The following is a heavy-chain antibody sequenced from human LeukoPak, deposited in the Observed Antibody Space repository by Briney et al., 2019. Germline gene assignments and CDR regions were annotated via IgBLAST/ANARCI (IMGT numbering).Heavy chain of an antibody. J-gene: IGHJ5*02. CDR2: INPNSGDT. CDR1: GYTFTDYY. D-gene: IGHD6-13*01. Sequence: ASVKVSCTASGYTFTDYYMHWVRQAPGQGLEWMGWINPNSGDTNYAQKFQGRVTMTRDTSISTAYMELSRLRSDDTAVYYCARAYSSSWNWFDPWAREPWSPSHQ. V-gene: IGHV1-2*02. CDR3: ARAYSSSWNWFDP.